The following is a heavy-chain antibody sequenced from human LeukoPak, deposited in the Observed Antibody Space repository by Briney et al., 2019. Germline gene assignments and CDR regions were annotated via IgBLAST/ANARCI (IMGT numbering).Heavy chain of an antibody. CDR2: INPVGGST. J-gene: IGHJ6*03. CDR1: GYTFTSYY. Sequence: GASVKVSCKASGYTFTSYYMHWVRQAPGQGLEWMGIINPVGGSTYYAQKFQGRVTVTWDMSTSTVYMELSSLRSEDTAVYYCARARDGWYMDVWGKGTTVTVSS. D-gene: IGHD2-15*01. CDR3: ARARDGWYMDV. V-gene: IGHV1-46*01.